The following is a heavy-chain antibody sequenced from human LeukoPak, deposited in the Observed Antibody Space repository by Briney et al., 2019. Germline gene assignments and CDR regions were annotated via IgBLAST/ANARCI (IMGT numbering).Heavy chain of an antibody. CDR3: ARQRGYCSGGSCYRTPHFDY. CDR2: IYYSGTT. V-gene: IGHV4-39*01. Sequence: SETLSLTCTVSGGSISSSTYYWGWIRQPPGKGLEGIGSIYYSGTTYYNPSLKSRVTISVDTSKNQFSLKLSSVTAADTAVYYCARQRGYCSGGSCYRTPHFDYWGQGTLVTVSS. CDR1: GGSISSSTYY. J-gene: IGHJ4*02. D-gene: IGHD2-15*01.